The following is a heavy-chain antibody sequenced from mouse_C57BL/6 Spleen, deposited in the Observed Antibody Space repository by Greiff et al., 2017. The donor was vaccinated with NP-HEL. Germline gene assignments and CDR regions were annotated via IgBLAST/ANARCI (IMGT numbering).Heavy chain of an antibody. D-gene: IGHD1-1*02. Sequence: SGPELVKPGASVKISCKASGYSFTGYYMNWVKQSPEKSLEWIGEINPSTGGTTYNQKFKAKATLTVDKSSSTAYMQLKSLTSEDSAVYYCARWVLWRAMDYWGQGTSVTVSS. CDR1: GYSFTGYY. CDR2: INPSTGGT. CDR3: ARWVLWRAMDY. V-gene: IGHV1-42*01. J-gene: IGHJ4*01.